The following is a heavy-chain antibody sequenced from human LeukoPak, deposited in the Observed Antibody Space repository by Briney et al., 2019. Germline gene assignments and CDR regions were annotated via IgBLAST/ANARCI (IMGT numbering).Heavy chain of an antibody. CDR2: ISGSGDST. CDR3: AKDPTVAGTAEYFQH. CDR1: GFTLSDYA. D-gene: IGHD6-19*01. V-gene: IGHV3-23*01. J-gene: IGHJ1*01. Sequence: PGGSLRLSCAASGFTLSDYAMTWVRQAPGKGLEWVSAISGSGDSTYYADSVKGRFTISRDNSKNSLYLQMSSLRVEDTAVYYCAKDPTVAGTAEYFQHWGQGTLVTVSS.